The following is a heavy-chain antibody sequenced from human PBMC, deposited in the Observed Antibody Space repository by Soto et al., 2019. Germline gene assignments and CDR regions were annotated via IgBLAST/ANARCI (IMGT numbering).Heavy chain of an antibody. Sequence: GGSLRLSCSASGFTLSSYTMSWVRLTPGKGLQWVSTIFTGGTSTVYADPVRGRFSISRDDSKNTLYLQMDNLRVDDTALYFCAKDRHPDRIWTFDYWGRGTLVTVSS. V-gene: IGHV3-23*01. CDR2: IFTGGTST. CDR3: AKDRHPDRIWTFDY. J-gene: IGHJ4*02. CDR1: GFTLSSYT. D-gene: IGHD3-9*01.